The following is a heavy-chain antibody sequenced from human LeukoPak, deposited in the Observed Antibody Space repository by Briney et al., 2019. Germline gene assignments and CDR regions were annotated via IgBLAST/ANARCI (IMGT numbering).Heavy chain of an antibody. J-gene: IGHJ3*02. V-gene: IGHV3-49*04. CDR1: GFTFGDYA. CDR3: TRAQKWLRDHDAFDI. D-gene: IGHD5-12*01. Sequence: GGSLRLSCTASGFTFGDYAMSWVRQAPGKGLEWVGFIRSKAYGGTTEYAASVKGRFTISRDDSKSIAYLQMSSLKTEDTAVYYCTRAQKWLRDHDAFDIWGQGTMVTVSS. CDR2: IRSKAYGGTT.